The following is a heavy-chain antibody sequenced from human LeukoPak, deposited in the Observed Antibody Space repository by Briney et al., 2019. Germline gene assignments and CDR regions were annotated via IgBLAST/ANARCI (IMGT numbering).Heavy chain of an antibody. J-gene: IGHJ6*02. CDR3: ARVRGIAAAGRTYYYGMDV. D-gene: IGHD6-13*01. V-gene: IGHV1-2*02. CDR1: GYTFTGYY. Sequence: GASVKVSCKASGYTFTGYYMHWVRQAPGQGLEWMGWINPNSGGTNYAQKFQGRVAMTRDTSISTAYMELCRLRSDDTAVYYCARVRGIAAAGRTYYYGMDVWGQGTTVTVSS. CDR2: INPNSGGT.